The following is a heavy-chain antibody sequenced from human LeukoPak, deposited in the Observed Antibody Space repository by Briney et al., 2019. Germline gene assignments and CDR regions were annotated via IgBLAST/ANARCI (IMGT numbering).Heavy chain of an antibody. CDR3: AKDAQRGFDFSNSLES. CDR1: GFTFCHFG. V-gene: IGHV3-33*06. Sequence: PGKSLRLSCTTSGFTFCHFGMHWVRQAPGKGLEWVAVIWSDGTDKYYGDSVKGRFTISRDNSENTVYLQMNSLRVEDTAVYYCAKDAQRGFDFSNSLESWGQGTLVTVSS. CDR2: IWSDGTDK. J-gene: IGHJ4*02. D-gene: IGHD4-11*01.